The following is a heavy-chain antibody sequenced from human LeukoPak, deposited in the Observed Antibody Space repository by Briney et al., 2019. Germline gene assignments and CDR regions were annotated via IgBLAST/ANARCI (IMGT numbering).Heavy chain of an antibody. V-gene: IGHV4-61*02. CDR1: GGSISSGSYY. CDR2: IYTSGST. D-gene: IGHD6-19*01. Sequence: PSQTLSLTCTVSGGSISSGSYYWSWIRQPAGKGLEWIGRIYTSGSTNYNPSLKSRVTISVDTSKNQFSLKLSSVTAADTAVYYCAREPDSLSCWYVGAFDIWGQGTMVTVSS. J-gene: IGHJ3*02. CDR3: AREPDSLSCWYVGAFDI.